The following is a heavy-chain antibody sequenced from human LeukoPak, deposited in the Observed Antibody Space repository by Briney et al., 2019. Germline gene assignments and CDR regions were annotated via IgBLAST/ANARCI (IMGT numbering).Heavy chain of an antibody. D-gene: IGHD6-13*01. Sequence: ASVKVSCKASGYTFTSYDINWVRQATGQGLEWMGWMNPNSGNTGYAQKFQGRVTMTRNTSISTAYMELSSLRSEDTAVYYCARGWSSSWYNRHYYYYGMDVWDQGTTVTVSS. CDR2: MNPNSGNT. J-gene: IGHJ6*02. CDR3: ARGWSSSWYNRHYYYYGMDV. CDR1: GYTFTSYD. V-gene: IGHV1-8*01.